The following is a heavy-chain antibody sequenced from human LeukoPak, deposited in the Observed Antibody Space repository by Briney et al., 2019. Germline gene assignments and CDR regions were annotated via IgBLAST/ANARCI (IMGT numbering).Heavy chain of an antibody. J-gene: IGHJ4*02. CDR2: ISDGGRTI. CDR1: GFIFSDHY. CDR3: ARGNPLLMITFGGLFDY. Sequence: GGSLRLSCAASGFIFSDHYMSWIRQAPGKGLEWISYISDGGRTIHYADSVKGRFTISSDNAKNSLYLQMNSLRPDDTAVYYCARGNPLLMITFGGLFDYWGQGTLVTVSS. D-gene: IGHD3-16*01. V-gene: IGHV3-11*01.